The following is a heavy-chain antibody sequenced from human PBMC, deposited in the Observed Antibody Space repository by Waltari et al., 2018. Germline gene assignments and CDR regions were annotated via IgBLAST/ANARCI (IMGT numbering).Heavy chain of an antibody. CDR2: INHSGST. CDR1: GGSFSGYY. J-gene: IGHJ4*02. D-gene: IGHD3-22*01. V-gene: IGHV4-34*01. CDR3: ARGPYYDSSGYPAS. Sequence: QVQLQQWGAGLLKPSETLSLTCSVYGGSFSGYYWSWLRQPPGKGLEWIGEINHSGSTNYNPSLKSRVTISVDTSKNQFSLKLSSVTAADTAVYYCARGPYYDSSGYPASWGQGTLVTVSS.